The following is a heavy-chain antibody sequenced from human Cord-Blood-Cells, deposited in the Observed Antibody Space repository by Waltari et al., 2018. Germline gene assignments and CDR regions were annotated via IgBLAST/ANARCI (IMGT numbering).Heavy chain of an antibody. D-gene: IGHD1-26*01. Sequence: QVQLVQSGAEVKKPGASVKVSCKASGYTFTSYAMHWVRQAPGQRLEWMGWINAGNGNTKYSQKFQGRVTITRDTSASTAYMELSSLRSEDTAVYYCARQSGEATGVDYWGQGTLVTVSS. CDR3: ARQSGEATGVDY. J-gene: IGHJ4*02. CDR1: GYTFTSYA. CDR2: INAGNGNT. V-gene: IGHV1-3*01.